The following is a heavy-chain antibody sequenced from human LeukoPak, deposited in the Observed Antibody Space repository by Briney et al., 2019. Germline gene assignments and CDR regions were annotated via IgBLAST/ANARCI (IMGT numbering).Heavy chain of an antibody. CDR1: GGSFSGYY. CDR2: INHSGST. D-gene: IGHD3-22*01. CDR3: ARERRGYYHKRNAFDI. J-gene: IGHJ3*02. V-gene: IGHV4-34*01. Sequence: SETLSLTCAVYGGSFSGYYWSWIRQPPGKGLEWIGEINHSGSTNYNPSLKSRVTISVDTSKNQFSLKLSSVTAADTAVYYCARERRGYYHKRNAFDIWGQGTMVTVSS.